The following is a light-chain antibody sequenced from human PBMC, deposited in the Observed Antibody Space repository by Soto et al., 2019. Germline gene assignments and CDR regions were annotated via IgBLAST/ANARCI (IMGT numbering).Light chain of an antibody. CDR3: LQYNNWPIT. V-gene: IGKV3-15*01. CDR2: GAS. Sequence: EIVMTQSPATLSVSPGERATLSCRASQSVNSNLAWYQQKPGQAPRLLIYGASTRATGFAARFSGSGSGTEFTLTISSLQSEDFALYFCLQYNNWPITFGQGTRLEIK. CDR1: QSVNSN. J-gene: IGKJ5*01.